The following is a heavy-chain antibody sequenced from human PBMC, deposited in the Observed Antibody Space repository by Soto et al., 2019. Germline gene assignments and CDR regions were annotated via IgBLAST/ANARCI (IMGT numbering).Heavy chain of an antibody. CDR1: GFSFSTYT. Sequence: PGGSLRLSCAASGFSFSTYTMGWVRQAPGKGLEWVSEISAASTATYYADSVKGRFTVSRDNSKNTLFLQMHSLRAEDTATYFCAKALHASAYDYWGQGTLVTVSS. D-gene: IGHD6-25*01. CDR3: AKALHASAYDY. V-gene: IGHV3-23*01. CDR2: ISAASTAT. J-gene: IGHJ4*02.